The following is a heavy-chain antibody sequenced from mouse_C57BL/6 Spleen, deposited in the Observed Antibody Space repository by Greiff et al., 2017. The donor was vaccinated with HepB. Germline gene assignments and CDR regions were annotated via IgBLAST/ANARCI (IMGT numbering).Heavy chain of an antibody. Sequence: QVQLKESGPGLVAPSQILSITCTVSGFSLTSYGVHWVRQPPGKGLEWRVVIWSDGSTTYNSALNPKLSISKDNSKSQVFLKMNSLQTDDTAMYYCARHRHSLYAMDYWGQGTSVTVSS. V-gene: IGHV2-6-1*01. CDR2: IWSDGST. CDR3: ARHRHSLYAMDY. D-gene: IGHD6-2*01. CDR1: GFSLTSYG. J-gene: IGHJ4*01.